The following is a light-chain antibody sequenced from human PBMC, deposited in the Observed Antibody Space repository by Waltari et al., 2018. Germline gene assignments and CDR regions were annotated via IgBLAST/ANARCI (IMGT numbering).Light chain of an antibody. CDR1: QNINSW. J-gene: IGKJ1*01. V-gene: IGKV1-5*03. CDR2: KAS. CDR3: QQYNSYPLT. Sequence: DIQMTQSPSTLSASVGDRVTLTCRASQNINSWLAWYQQKPGKAPKFLIDKASSLERGVPSRISGSGSGTEFTLTSSSLQPDDVGTYYCQQYNSYPLTFGQGTKVEIK.